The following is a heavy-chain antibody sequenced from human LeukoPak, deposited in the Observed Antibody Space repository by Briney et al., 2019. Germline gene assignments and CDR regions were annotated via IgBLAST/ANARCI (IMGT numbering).Heavy chain of an antibody. V-gene: IGHV4-59*01. D-gene: IGHD4-17*01. CDR2: IYYRGST. J-gene: IGHJ4*02. CDR1: GGALRGYY. CDR3: ARGDSGDSIIGY. Sequence: SQTPSPTCTVSGGALRGYYSSWIRRTPGEGPERIGYIYYRGSTNYNPPLKRRVTISVDTSKNQFSLKLSSVTAADTAVYCCARGDSGDSIIGYWGQGTLVTVSS.